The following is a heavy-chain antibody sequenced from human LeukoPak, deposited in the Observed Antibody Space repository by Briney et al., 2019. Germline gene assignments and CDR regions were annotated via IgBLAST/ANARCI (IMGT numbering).Heavy chain of an antibody. CDR2: ISWNSGSI. CDR3: AKDVDTATRGGMDV. D-gene: IGHD5-18*01. V-gene: IGHV3-9*01. CDR1: GFTFDDYA. J-gene: IGHJ6*02. Sequence: GGSLRLSCVASGFTFDDYAMHWVRQAPGKGLEWVSGISWNSGSIGYADSVKGRFTISRDNAKNSLYLQMNSLRAEDTALYYCAKDVDTATRGGMDVWGQGTTVTVSS.